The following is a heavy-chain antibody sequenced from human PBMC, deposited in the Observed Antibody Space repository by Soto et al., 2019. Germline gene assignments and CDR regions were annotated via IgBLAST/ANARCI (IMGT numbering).Heavy chain of an antibody. J-gene: IGHJ6*02. V-gene: IGHV1-18*01. CDR3: VMVDNYVTPTPQDV. CDR2: ISPYTGNT. Sequence: ASVKVSCKTSRTIFNGYTIAWVRQAPRQGLEWMGWISPYTGNTHSARKVQGRLTMTTDTSTSTAYMDLGSLTSDDTAVYYCVMVDNYVTPTPQDVWGQGTTVTVS. D-gene: IGHD3-16*01. CDR1: RTIFNGYT.